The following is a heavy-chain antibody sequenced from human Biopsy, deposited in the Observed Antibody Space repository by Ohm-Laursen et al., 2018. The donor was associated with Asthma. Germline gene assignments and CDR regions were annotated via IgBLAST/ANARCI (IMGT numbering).Heavy chain of an antibody. V-gene: IGHV3-30*03. Sequence: SLRLSCTASGFVFSQSGMRWVCQAPGKGLEWVALISSDGHNKYYKDSVKGRFTISRDNSKLRLYLKINSLRVEDSAVYYCARESGQDSGGTGAFDRWGQGIMVAVSS. CDR3: ARESGQDSGGTGAFDR. CDR1: GFVFSQSG. CDR2: ISSDGHNK. J-gene: IGHJ3*02. D-gene: IGHD4-23*01.